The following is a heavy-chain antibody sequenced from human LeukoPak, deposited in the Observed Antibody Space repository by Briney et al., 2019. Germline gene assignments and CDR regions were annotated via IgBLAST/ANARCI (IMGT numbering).Heavy chain of an antibody. CDR2: IYYSGST. V-gene: IGHV4-59*01. CDR3: ARNVLLWFGEEFDY. J-gene: IGHJ4*02. CDR1: GGSISSYY. Sequence: SETLSLTCTVSGGSISSYYWSWIRQPPGKGLEWIGYIYYSGSTNYNPSLKSRVTISVDTSKNQFSLKLSSVTAADTAVYYCARNVLLWFGEEFDYWGQGTLVTVSS. D-gene: IGHD3-10*01.